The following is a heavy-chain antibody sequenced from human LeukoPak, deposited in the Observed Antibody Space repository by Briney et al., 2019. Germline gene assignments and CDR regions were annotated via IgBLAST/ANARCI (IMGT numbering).Heavy chain of an antibody. CDR3: ARDQVGASFDY. CDR2: INPNSGGT. CDR1: GYTFTDYY. J-gene: IGHJ4*02. Sequence: ASVKVSCNASGYTFTDYYMHWVRQAPGQGLEWMGWINPNSGGTNYAQKFQGRVTMTRDTSISTAYMELSRLRSDDTAVYYCARDQVGASFDYWGQGTLVTVSS. D-gene: IGHD1-26*01. V-gene: IGHV1-2*02.